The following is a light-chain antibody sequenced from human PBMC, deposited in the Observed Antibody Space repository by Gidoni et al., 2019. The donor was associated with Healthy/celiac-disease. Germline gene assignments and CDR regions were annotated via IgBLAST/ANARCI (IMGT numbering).Light chain of an antibody. V-gene: IGLV3-25*03. Sequence: SSELTQPPSVSVSPGQTARITCSGDALPKQYAYWYQQKPGQAPVLVIYNDSERPAGIPERFSGSSSGTTVTLTISGVQAEDEADYYCQSADSSGTYWVFGGGTKLTVL. CDR3: QSADSSGTYWV. CDR1: ALPKQY. J-gene: IGLJ3*02. CDR2: NDS.